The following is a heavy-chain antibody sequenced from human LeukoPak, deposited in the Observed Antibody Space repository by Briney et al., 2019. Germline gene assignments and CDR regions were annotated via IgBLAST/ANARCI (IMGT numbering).Heavy chain of an antibody. CDR2: IIPIFGTA. Sequence: ASVKVSCKASGYTFTSYGISWVRQAPGQGLEWMGGIIPIFGTANYAQKFQGRVTITADESTSTAYMELSSLRSEDTAVYYCARGAGHDILTGYRDYYYYGMDVWGQGTTVTVSS. CDR3: ARGAGHDILTGYRDYYYYGMDV. CDR1: GYTFTSYG. J-gene: IGHJ6*02. V-gene: IGHV1-69*13. D-gene: IGHD3-9*01.